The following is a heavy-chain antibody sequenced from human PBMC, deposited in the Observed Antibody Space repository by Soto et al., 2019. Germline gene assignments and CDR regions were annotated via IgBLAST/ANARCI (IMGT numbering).Heavy chain of an antibody. CDR3: AKDELGYCSGGSCSSGN. J-gene: IGHJ4*02. CDR1: GFTFSSYA. D-gene: IGHD2-15*01. Sequence: EVQLLESGGGLVQPGGSLRLSCAASGFTFSSYAMSWVRQAPEKGLEWVSAISGSGGSTYYADSVKGRFTISRDNSKNTLYLQMNSLRAEDTAVYYCAKDELGYCSGGSCSSGNWGQGTLVTVSS. CDR2: ISGSGGST. V-gene: IGHV3-23*01.